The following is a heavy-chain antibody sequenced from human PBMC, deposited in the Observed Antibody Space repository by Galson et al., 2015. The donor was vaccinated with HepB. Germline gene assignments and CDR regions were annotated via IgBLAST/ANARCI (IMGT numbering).Heavy chain of an antibody. CDR3: ARGGHIVVVPAAIPLSTYNWFDP. Sequence: GYTFTGYYMHWVRQAPGQGLEWMGWINPNSGGTNYAQKFQGWVTMTRDTSISTAYMELSRLRSDDTAVYYCARGGHIVVVPAAIPLSTYNWFDPWGQGTLVTVSS. D-gene: IGHD2-2*01. J-gene: IGHJ5*02. CDR2: INPNSGGT. CDR1: GYTFTGYY. V-gene: IGHV1-2*04.